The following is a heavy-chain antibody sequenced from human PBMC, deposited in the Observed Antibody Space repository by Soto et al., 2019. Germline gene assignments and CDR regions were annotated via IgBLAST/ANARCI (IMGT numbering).Heavy chain of an antibody. Sequence: SETLSLTCAVYGGSFSGYYWSWIRQPPGKGLEWIGEINHSGSTNYNPSLKSRVTISVDTSKSQFSLKLSSVTAADTAVYYCARAPYYYYYYMDVWGKGTTVTVSS. V-gene: IGHV4-34*01. CDR3: ARAPYYYYYYMDV. CDR2: INHSGST. CDR1: GGSFSGYY. J-gene: IGHJ6*03.